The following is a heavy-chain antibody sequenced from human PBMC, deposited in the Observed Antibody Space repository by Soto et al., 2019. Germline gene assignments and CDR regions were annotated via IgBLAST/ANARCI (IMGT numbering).Heavy chain of an antibody. J-gene: IGHJ4*02. D-gene: IGHD6-13*01. CDR2: INAGNGNT. CDR3: ARDGDAYSSSWYFDY. Sequence: QVQLVQSGAEEKKPGASVKVSCKASGYTFTSYAMHWVRQAPGQRLEWMGWINAGNGNTKYSQKFQGRVTITRDTSXITAYMELSSLRSEDTAVYYCARDGDAYSSSWYFDYWGQGTLVTVSS. CDR1: GYTFTSYA. V-gene: IGHV1-3*05.